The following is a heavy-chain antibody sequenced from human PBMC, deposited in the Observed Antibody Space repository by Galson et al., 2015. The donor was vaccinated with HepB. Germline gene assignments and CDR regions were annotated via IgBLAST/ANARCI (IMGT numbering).Heavy chain of an antibody. CDR1: GYTFTGYY. D-gene: IGHD2-21*01. Sequence: SVKVSCKASGYTFTGYYMHWVRQAPGQGLEWMGWINPNSGGTNYAQKFQGRVTMTRDTSISTAYMELSRLRSDDTAVYYCARAFHRYCGGDCYSYHFDYWGQGTLVTVSS. CDR2: INPNSGGT. J-gene: IGHJ4*02. V-gene: IGHV1-2*02. CDR3: ARAFHRYCGGDCYSYHFDY.